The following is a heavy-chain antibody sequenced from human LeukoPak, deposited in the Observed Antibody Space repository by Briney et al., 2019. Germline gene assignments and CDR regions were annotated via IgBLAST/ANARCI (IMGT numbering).Heavy chain of an antibody. J-gene: IGHJ4*02. V-gene: IGHV3-30*18. Sequence: PGRSLRLSCAVSGFTFSSYGMHWVRQAPGKGLEWVAVISYDGSNKYYADSVKGRFTISRDNSNNTLYLQMSGLRDEDTAVYYCAKGYSYAGYWGQGTLVTVSS. CDR2: ISYDGSNK. CDR1: GFTFSSYG. CDR3: AKGYSYAGY. D-gene: IGHD5-18*01.